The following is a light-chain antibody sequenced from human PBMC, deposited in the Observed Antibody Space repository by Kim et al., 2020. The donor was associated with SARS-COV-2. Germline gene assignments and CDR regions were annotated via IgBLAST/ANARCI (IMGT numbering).Light chain of an antibody. CDR1: TGAVTSGYY. CDR2: SIN. V-gene: IGLV7-43*01. CDR3: LLYYGGASYV. Sequence: QAVVTQEPSLTVSPGGTVTLTCASSTGAVTSGYYPNWFQQKPGQAPRALIYSINNKHSWTPARFSGSLLGGKAALTLSGVQPEDEADYYCLLYYGGASYVFGTGTKVTVL. J-gene: IGLJ1*01.